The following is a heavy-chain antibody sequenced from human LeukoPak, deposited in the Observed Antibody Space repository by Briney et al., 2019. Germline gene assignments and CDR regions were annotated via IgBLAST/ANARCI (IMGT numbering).Heavy chain of an antibody. CDR1: GFTFSSYG. CDR2: IRYDGSNK. J-gene: IGHJ3*02. Sequence: PGGSLRLSCAASGFTFSSYGMHWVRQAPGKGLEWVAFIRYDGSNKYYADSVKGRFTISRGNSKNTLYLQMNSLRAEDTAVYYCAKVSSYGDYRDDAFDIWGQGTMVTVSS. CDR3: AKVSSYGDYRDDAFDI. V-gene: IGHV3-30*02. D-gene: IGHD4-17*01.